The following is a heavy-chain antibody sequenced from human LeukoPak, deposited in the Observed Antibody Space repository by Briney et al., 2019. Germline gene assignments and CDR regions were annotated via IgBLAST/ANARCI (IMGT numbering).Heavy chain of an antibody. CDR2: IYQSGST. D-gene: IGHD4-11*01. V-gene: IGHV4-38-2*01. J-gene: IGHJ4*02. Sequence: SETLSLTCSVSGYSIANGYHWAWVRQPPGKRLEWLGSIYQSGSTYDNLSLKSRLTMSVDTSKNQFSLTMRAATAADTALYYCARSEINDYMRFWGQGILVTVSS. CDR3: ARSEINDYMRF. CDR1: GYSIANGYH.